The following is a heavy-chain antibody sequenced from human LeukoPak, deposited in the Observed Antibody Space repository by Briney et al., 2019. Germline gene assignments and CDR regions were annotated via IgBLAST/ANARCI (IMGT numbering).Heavy chain of an antibody. D-gene: IGHD3-16*01. CDR2: ISGGST. V-gene: IGHV3-23*01. J-gene: IGHJ6*02. CDR1: GFTFSSYA. CDR3: ARRGGGRLHLHGMDV. Sequence: GGSLRLSCAASGFTFSSYAMSWVRQAPGKGLEWVSAISGGSTYYADSVKGRFTISRDNFKDTVHLQMNSLRAEDTAVYYCARRGGGRLHLHGMDVWGQGTTVTVSS.